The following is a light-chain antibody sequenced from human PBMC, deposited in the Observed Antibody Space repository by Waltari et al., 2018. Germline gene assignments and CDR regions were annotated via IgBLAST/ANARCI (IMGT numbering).Light chain of an antibody. J-gene: IGKJ5*01. CDR2: DAS. CDR3: LQYDDFPMA. Sequence: DIQMTQSPSSLSASWGDRVTLTCQASQDITIRLNWYQQRPGKAPKLLIYDASNLERGVPSRYSGSGSGTDFSFTIANLLPEDIATYYCLQYDDFPMAFGQGTRLDIK. CDR1: QDITIR. V-gene: IGKV1-33*01.